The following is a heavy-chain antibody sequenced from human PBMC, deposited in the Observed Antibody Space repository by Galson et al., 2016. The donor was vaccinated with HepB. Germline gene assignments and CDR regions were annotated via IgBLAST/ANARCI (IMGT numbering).Heavy chain of an antibody. CDR1: GFVFSNYW. Sequence: SLRLSCAGSGFVFSNYWMIWVRQAPGKGLEWVANIKQDGSETHYVDSVKGRFIISRDNAKNSMYLQMNSRRAEDTAVYYCARPYTPTGWSSAYWGQGTLVTVSS. D-gene: IGHD6-19*01. CDR3: ARPYTPTGWSSAY. V-gene: IGHV3-7*03. J-gene: IGHJ4*02. CDR2: IKQDGSET.